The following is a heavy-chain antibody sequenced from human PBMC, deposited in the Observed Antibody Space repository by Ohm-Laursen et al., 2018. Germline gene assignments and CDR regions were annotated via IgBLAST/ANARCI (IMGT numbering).Heavy chain of an antibody. V-gene: IGHV1-2*02. D-gene: IGHD3-22*01. J-gene: IGHJ4*02. Sequence: ASVKVSCKVSGYTFTGYYMHWVRQAPGQGLEWMGWINPNSGGTNYAQKFQGRVTMTRDTSISTAYMELSRLRSDDTAVYYCASSLIVVVTSSTHFDYWGQGTLVTVSS. CDR3: ASSLIVVVTSSTHFDY. CDR1: GYTFTGYY. CDR2: INPNSGGT.